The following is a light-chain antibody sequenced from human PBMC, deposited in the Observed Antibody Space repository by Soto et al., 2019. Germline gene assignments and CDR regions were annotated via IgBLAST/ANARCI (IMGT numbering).Light chain of an antibody. J-gene: IGLJ2*01. CDR3: SAWDDSLKGVV. Sequence: QSVLTQPPSASRTPGQRVTISCSGSSFNIGSNAVNWYQQLPGTAPKLLIYRNDQRPSGVPDRFSGSKSGTSASLAISGLQSEDAADYYCSAWDDSLKGVVFGGGTKLTVL. V-gene: IGLV1-44*01. CDR2: RND. CDR1: SFNIGSNA.